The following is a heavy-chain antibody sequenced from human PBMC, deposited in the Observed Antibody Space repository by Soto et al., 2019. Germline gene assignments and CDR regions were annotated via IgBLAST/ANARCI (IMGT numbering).Heavy chain of an antibody. CDR1: GFTFSSYA. V-gene: IGHV3-30-3*01. J-gene: IGHJ4*02. Sequence: QVLLVDSGGGVAQPGRSLRLSCAASGFTFSSYAMNWVRQAPGKGLEWVALISHDGINKYYADSVRGRFTISRDSSTNTLYLQMNSRRAADTAVYYCGRCTSTSCHLGSDYWGQGTLVTVSS. CDR3: GRCTSTSCHLGSDY. D-gene: IGHD2-2*01. CDR2: ISHDGINK.